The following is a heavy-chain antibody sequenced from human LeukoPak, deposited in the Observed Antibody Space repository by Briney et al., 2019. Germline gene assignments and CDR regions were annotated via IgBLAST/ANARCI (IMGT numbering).Heavy chain of an antibody. J-gene: IGHJ6*03. Sequence: PGGSLRLSCVASGFSFRNYGMHWVRQAPGKGLEWVTFIRSDSSYKYYADSVKGRFTTSRDNSKNTLYLQMNSLRAEDTAVYYCARTIFPNYYYYMDVWGKGTTVTVSS. V-gene: IGHV3-30*02. CDR3: ARTIFPNYYYYMDV. CDR2: IRSDSSYK. D-gene: IGHD3-9*01. CDR1: GFSFRNYG.